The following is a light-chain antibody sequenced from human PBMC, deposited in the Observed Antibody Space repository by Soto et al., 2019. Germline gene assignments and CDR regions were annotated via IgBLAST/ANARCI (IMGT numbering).Light chain of an antibody. J-gene: IGLJ1*01. CDR1: SSDVGGYNY. CDR3: SSYAGNYVYV. V-gene: IGLV2-11*01. Sequence: QSVLTQPRSVSGSPGQSVTIPCTGTSSDVGGYNYVSWYQRHAGKGPKLIIYDVSERPSGVPDRFSASKSGNTASLTISGLQAEDEPDYYCSSYAGNYVYVFGSGTKVTVL. CDR2: DVS.